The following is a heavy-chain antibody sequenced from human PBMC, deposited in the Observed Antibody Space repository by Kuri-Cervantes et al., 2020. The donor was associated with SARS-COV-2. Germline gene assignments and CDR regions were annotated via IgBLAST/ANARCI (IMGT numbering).Heavy chain of an antibody. CDR3: ARIRLGGYKYYFDY. CDR2: IYWDDDK. CDR1: GFSLSTGGVG. D-gene: IGHD5-18*01. Sequence: SGPTLVKPTQTLTLTCTFSGFSLSTGGVGVGWIRQPPGKALEWLALIYWDDDKRYSTSLKTRLTISKDTSKNQVVLTMTNMDPVDTATYYCARIRLGGYKYYFDYWGQGTLVTVSS. J-gene: IGHJ4*02. V-gene: IGHV2-5*02.